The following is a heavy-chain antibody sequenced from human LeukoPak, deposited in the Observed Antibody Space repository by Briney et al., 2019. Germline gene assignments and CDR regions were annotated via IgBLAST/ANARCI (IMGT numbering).Heavy chain of an antibody. D-gene: IGHD3-22*01. CDR1: GGSISSYY. CDR2: IYYSGST. CDR3: ARSPDSNFYYDSSGYAAYYFDY. J-gene: IGHJ4*02. Sequence: SETLFLTCTVSGGSISSYYWSWIRQPPGKGLEWIGYIYYSGSTNYNPSLKSRVTISVDTSKNQFSLKLSSVTAADTAVYYCARSPDSNFYYDSSGYAAYYFDYWGQGTLVTVSS. V-gene: IGHV4-59*08.